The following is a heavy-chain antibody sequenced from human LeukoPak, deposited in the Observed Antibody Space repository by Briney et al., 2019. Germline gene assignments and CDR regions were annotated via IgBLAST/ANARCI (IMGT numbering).Heavy chain of an antibody. CDR3: ARGSPVVVPAANAFDI. CDR1: GGSFSAYS. CDR2: INPSGST. J-gene: IGHJ3*02. D-gene: IGHD2-2*01. V-gene: IGHV4-34*01. Sequence: PSETLSLTCAVYGGSFSAYSWIWIRQPPGKGLEWFGEINPSGSTNYNPSLKSRVTISVATSKSQFSPDLSSVTAADTAVYYCARGSPVVVPAANAFDIWGHGTMLTVSS.